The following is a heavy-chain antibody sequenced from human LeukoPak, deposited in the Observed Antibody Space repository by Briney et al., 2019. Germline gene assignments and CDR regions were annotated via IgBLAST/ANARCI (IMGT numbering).Heavy chain of an antibody. V-gene: IGHV1-8*01. Sequence: ASVKVSCKASGYTFTSYDINWVRQATGQGLEWMGWMNPNSGNTGYAQKFQGRVTMTRNTSISTAYMELSSLRSEDTAVYYCARGHCGSGEVDPWGQGTLVTVSS. CDR1: GYTFTSYD. D-gene: IGHD3-10*01. CDR2: MNPNSGNT. J-gene: IGHJ5*02. CDR3: ARGHCGSGEVDP.